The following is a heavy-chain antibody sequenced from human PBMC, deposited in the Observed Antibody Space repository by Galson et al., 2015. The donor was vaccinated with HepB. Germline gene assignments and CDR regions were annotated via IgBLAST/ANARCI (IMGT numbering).Heavy chain of an antibody. CDR3: ARGFKA. CDR2: IKEDGSEK. J-gene: IGHJ5*02. Sequence: SLRLSCAGSGFTFSSYWMSWVRQAPGKGLECVANIKEDGSEKQYVDSVRGRFTISRDNVKKPMYLQMNSLRVDDTGTYYCARGFKAWGQGILVTVAS. V-gene: IGHV3-7*01. CDR1: GFTFSSYW.